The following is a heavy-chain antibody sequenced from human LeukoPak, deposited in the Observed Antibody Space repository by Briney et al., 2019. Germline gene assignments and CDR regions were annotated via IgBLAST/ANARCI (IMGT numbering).Heavy chain of an antibody. J-gene: IGHJ4*02. Sequence: ASVKVSCKASGYTFTSYLIHWVRQAPGQGLQWMGIIYPSGGSTSYTQKFQGGVTMTRDTSTSTVYMELSSLRSEDTAVYYCVREEEGGTFDYWGQGTLVTVSS. CDR3: VREEEGGTFDY. D-gene: IGHD3-16*01. V-gene: IGHV1-46*01. CDR1: GYTFTSYL. CDR2: IYPSGGST.